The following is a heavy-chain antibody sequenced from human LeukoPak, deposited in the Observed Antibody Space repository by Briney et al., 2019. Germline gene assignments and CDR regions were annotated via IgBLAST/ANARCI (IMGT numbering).Heavy chain of an antibody. J-gene: IGHJ6*02. CDR2: TYYRSKWYT. Sequence: SQTLSLTCAFLGDSVSSNSAAWNWISQSPARGLEWLGRTYYRSKWYTDYAVSVKSRIGINPDTSKNQFSLQLTSVAPEDTAVYYCARVDLKYYYGMDVWGQGTTVTASS. V-gene: IGHV6-1*01. D-gene: IGHD3-3*01. CDR1: GDSVSSNSAA. CDR3: ARVDLKYYYGMDV.